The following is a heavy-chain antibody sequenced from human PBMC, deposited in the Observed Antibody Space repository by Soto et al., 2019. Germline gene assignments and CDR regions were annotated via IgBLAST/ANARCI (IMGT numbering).Heavy chain of an antibody. CDR3: AREGYCSSTNCYLSNVFDP. CDR1: GYTFTGYY. J-gene: IGHJ5*02. CDR2: INPNSGGT. V-gene: IGHV1-2*02. Sequence: ASVKVSCKASGYTFTGYYMHWVRQAPGQGLEWMGWINPNSGGTNYAQKFQGRVTMTRDTSITTAYMELSRLRSDDTAVYYCAREGYCSSTNCYLSNVFDPWGQGTLVTVSS. D-gene: IGHD2-2*01.